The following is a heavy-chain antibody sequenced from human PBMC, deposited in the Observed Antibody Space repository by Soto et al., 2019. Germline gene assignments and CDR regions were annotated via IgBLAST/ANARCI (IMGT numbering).Heavy chain of an antibody. CDR3: TRDLIGDPFGGVPRGAFDI. CDR1: GFTFGDYA. J-gene: IGHJ3*02. CDR2: IRSKAYGGTT. V-gene: IGHV3-49*03. D-gene: IGHD3-16*01. Sequence: GESLKISCTASGFTFGDYAMSWFRQAPGKGLEWVGFIRSKAYGGTTEYAASVKGRFTISRDDSKSIAYLQMNSLKTEDTAVYYCTRDLIGDPFGGVPRGAFDIWGQGTMVTVSS.